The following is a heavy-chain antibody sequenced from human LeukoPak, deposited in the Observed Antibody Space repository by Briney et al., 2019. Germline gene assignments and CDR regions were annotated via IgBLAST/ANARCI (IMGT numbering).Heavy chain of an antibody. V-gene: IGHV3-33*01. J-gene: IGHJ4*02. D-gene: IGHD6-19*01. CDR1: GSTFSSYG. Sequence: GGSLRLSCAASGSTFSSYGMHWVRQAPGKGLEWVAVIWYDGSNKYYADSVKGRFTISRDNSKNTLYLQMNSLRAEDTAVYYCARDRIAVADHFDYWGQGTLVTVSS. CDR2: IWYDGSNK. CDR3: ARDRIAVADHFDY.